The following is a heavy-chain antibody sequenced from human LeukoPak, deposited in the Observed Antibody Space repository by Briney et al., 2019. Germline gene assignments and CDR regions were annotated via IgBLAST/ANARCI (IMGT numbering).Heavy chain of an antibody. D-gene: IGHD5-24*01. CDR1: GYAFTGYY. Sequence: ASVKVSCKASGYAFTGYYMHWVRQAPGQGLVWMGWINPNSGGTNYAQKFQGRVTMTRDTSISTAYMELSRLRSDDTAVYYCARDVGDGYNGGVDYWGQGTLVTVSS. CDR2: INPNSGGT. V-gene: IGHV1-2*02. J-gene: IGHJ4*02. CDR3: ARDVGDGYNGGVDY.